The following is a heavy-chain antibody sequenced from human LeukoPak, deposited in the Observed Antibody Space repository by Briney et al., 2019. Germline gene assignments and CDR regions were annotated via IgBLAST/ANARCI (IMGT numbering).Heavy chain of an antibody. Sequence: SVKVSCKASGGTFSSYAISWVRQAPGQGREWMGGIIPIFGTANYAQKFQGRVTITADESTSTAYMELSSLRSEDTAVYYCARHGTVPAAITWDYYFDYWGQGTLVTVSS. CDR1: GGTFSSYA. CDR3: ARHGTVPAAITWDYYFDY. CDR2: IIPIFGTA. D-gene: IGHD2-2*01. V-gene: IGHV1-69*13. J-gene: IGHJ4*02.